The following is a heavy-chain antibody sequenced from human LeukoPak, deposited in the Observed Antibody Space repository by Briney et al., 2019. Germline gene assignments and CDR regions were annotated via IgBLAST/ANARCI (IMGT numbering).Heavy chain of an antibody. CDR2: ISTIGST. CDR1: SGSVSSSNYY. D-gene: IGHD2-15*01. Sequence: SETLSLTCTVSSGSVSSSNYYWSWIRQPAGKGLEWIGRISTIGSTNYNPSLNSRVTISIDTSKNQFSLKLSSVTAADTAVYYCARDGCGGSCFHYYYYYMDVWGKGTTVTISS. J-gene: IGHJ6*03. CDR3: ARDGCGGSCFHYYYYYMDV. V-gene: IGHV4-61*02.